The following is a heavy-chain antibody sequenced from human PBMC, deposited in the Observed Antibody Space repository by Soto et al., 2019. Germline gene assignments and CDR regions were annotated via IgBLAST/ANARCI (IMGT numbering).Heavy chain of an antibody. CDR3: ARDQCFGGGRSCYYFDF. CDR2: ISNDGRGK. V-gene: IGHV3-30*04. J-gene: IGHJ4*02. CDR1: GFTFTTYA. Sequence: QVQLVESGGGVVQPGRSLRLSCAASGFTFTTYAIHWVRQAPGKGLEWVAVISNDGRGKYYADSVKGRFTISRDNSKNTLYLQMNSLRSDDPAVYYCARDQCFGGGRSCYYFDFWGQGTLVTVSS. D-gene: IGHD2-15*01.